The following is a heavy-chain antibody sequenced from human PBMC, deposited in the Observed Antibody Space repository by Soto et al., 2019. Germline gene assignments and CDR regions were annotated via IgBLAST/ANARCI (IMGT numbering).Heavy chain of an antibody. D-gene: IGHD6-6*01. Sequence: GGSLRLCCAASGFTFSSYGMHWVRQAPSKGLEWVAVISYDGSNKYYADSVKGRFIISRDKSKNTLYLQRNSLRAEGTAVYYWAKEPWVAARPRVGDYFDYWGQGTLVTVSS. J-gene: IGHJ4*02. V-gene: IGHV3-30*18. CDR3: AKEPWVAARPRVGDYFDY. CDR2: ISYDGSNK. CDR1: GFTFSSYG.